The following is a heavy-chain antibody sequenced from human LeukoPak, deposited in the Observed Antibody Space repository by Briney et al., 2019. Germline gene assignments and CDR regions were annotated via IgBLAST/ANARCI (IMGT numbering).Heavy chain of an antibody. J-gene: IGHJ5*02. CDR2: IYYSGST. V-gene: IGHV4-59*01. D-gene: IGHD2-2*02. CDR1: GGSISSYY. Sequence: PSETLSLTCTVSGGSISSYYWSWIRQPPGKGLEWIGYIYYSGSTNYNPSLKSRVTISVDTSKNQFSLKLSSVTAADTAVYYCASLGHVVPAAIGWFDPWGQGTLVTVSS. CDR3: ASLGHVVPAAIGWFDP.